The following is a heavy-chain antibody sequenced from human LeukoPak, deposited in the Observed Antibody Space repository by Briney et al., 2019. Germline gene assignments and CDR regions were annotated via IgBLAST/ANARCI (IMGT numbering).Heavy chain of an antibody. Sequence: PGGSLRLSCEGSGFTFNDYYMGWIRQAPGKGLEWVSYISGSSSHTDYADSVKGRFTISRDSAKNSLYLQMNSLRVEDTAVYYCARGNGDGYNYVGAIDIWGQGTMVTVSS. CDR3: ARGNGDGYNYVGAIDI. CDR2: ISGSSSHT. D-gene: IGHD5-24*01. V-gene: IGHV3-11*06. J-gene: IGHJ3*02. CDR1: GFTFNDYY.